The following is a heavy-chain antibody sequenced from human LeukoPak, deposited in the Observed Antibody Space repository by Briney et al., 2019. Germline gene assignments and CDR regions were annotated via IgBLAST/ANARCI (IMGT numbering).Heavy chain of an antibody. CDR3: AKGVGARGRYTFYAFDI. CDR2: IRYDGSNK. D-gene: IGHD1-26*01. V-gene: IGHV3-30*02. CDR1: GFTFSSYG. J-gene: IGHJ3*02. Sequence: GGSLRLSCAASGFTFSSYGMHWVRQAPGKGLEWVAFIRYDGSNKYYADSVKGRFTISRDNSKNTLYLQMNSLRAEDTAVYYCAKGVGARGRYTFYAFDIWGQGTMVTVSS.